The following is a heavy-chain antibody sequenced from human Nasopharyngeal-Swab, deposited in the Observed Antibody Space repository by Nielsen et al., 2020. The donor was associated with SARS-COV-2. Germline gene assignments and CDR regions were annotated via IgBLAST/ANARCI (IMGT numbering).Heavy chain of an antibody. V-gene: IGHV3-23*01. D-gene: IGHD1-26*01. Sequence: WIRQPPGKGLEWVSAISGSGGSTYYADSVKGRFTISRDNSKNTLYLQMNSLRAEDTAVYYCAKAAREWESFDYYYYYMDVWGKGTTVTVSS. CDR3: AKAAREWESFDYYYYYMDV. CDR2: ISGSGGST. J-gene: IGHJ6*03.